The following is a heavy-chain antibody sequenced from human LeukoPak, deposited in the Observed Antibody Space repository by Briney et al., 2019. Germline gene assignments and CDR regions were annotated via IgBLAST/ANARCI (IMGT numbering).Heavy chain of an antibody. CDR1: GFTFSSYA. CDR3: AKGSIRSWGYFDL. Sequence: GRSLRLSCAASGFTFSSYAMHWVRQAPGKGLEWVAVISYDGSNKYYADSVKGRFTISRDNSKNTLYLQMNSLRAEDTAVYYCAKGSIRSWGYFDLWGRGTLVTVSS. V-gene: IGHV3-30*04. CDR2: ISYDGSNK. J-gene: IGHJ2*01. D-gene: IGHD3-3*02.